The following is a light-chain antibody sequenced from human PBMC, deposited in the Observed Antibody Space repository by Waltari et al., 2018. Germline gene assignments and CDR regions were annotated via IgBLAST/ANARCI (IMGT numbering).Light chain of an antibody. J-gene: IGKJ3*01. Sequence: DIQMTQSPSSLSASVGDRVTITCRASQSISSYLNWYQQKPGKAPKLLIYAASSLQSGVPSRFSGRRSGTDFTLTISSLQPEDFATYYCQQSYSTPRVFTFGPGTKVDIK. V-gene: IGKV1-39*01. CDR3: QQSYSTPRVFT. CDR2: AAS. CDR1: QSISSY.